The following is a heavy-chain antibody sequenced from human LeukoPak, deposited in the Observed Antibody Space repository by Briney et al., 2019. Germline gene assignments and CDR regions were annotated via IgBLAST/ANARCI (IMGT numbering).Heavy chain of an antibody. D-gene: IGHD3-10*01. CDR3: ARDQGPSDWFDP. CDR1: GYTFTSYG. Sequence: ASVKVSCKASGYTFTSYGISWVRQAPGQGLEWMGWISAYNGNTNYAQKLQGRVTMTTDTSTSTAYVELRSLRSDDTAVYYCARDQGPSDWFDPWGQGTLVTVSS. J-gene: IGHJ5*02. V-gene: IGHV1-18*01. CDR2: ISAYNGNT.